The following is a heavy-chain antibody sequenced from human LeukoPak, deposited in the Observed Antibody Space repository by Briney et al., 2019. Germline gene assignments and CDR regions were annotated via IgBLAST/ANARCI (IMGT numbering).Heavy chain of an antibody. D-gene: IGHD2-15*01. Sequence: GASVKVSCKASGYVFTGSYIHWVRQAPGQGLEWMGWINSNSGATNSAQKFQGRVTMTRDTSISTAYMDLRRLRSDDTAVYYCARVGVGIIPFDYWGQGTLVTVSS. J-gene: IGHJ4*02. V-gene: IGHV1-2*02. CDR3: ARVGVGIIPFDY. CDR1: GYVFTGSY. CDR2: INSNSGAT.